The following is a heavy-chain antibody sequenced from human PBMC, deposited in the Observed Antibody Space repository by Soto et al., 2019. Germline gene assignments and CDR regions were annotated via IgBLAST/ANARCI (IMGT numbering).Heavy chain of an antibody. Sequence: GGSLRLSCAASGFTFSSYGMHWVRQAPGKGLEWVAVISYDGSNKYYADSVKGRFTISRDNSKNTLYLQMNSLRAEDTAVYYCAKSNYVYYYYYMDVWGKGTTVTVSS. CDR1: GFTFSSYG. V-gene: IGHV3-30*18. J-gene: IGHJ6*03. CDR2: ISYDGSNK. CDR3: AKSNYVYYYYYMDV. D-gene: IGHD4-4*01.